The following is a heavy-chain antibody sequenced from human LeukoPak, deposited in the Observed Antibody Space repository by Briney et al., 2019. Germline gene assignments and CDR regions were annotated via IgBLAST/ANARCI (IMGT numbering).Heavy chain of an antibody. Sequence: GGSLRLSCAASGFTFSSYSMNWVRQAPGKGLEWVANIKQDGSEKYYVDSVKGRFTISRDNAKNSLYLQMNSLRAEDTAVYYCARWANWRERYFDYWGQGTLVTVSS. V-gene: IGHV3-7*01. D-gene: IGHD1-20*01. J-gene: IGHJ4*02. CDR2: IKQDGSEK. CDR3: ARWANWRERYFDY. CDR1: GFTFSSYS.